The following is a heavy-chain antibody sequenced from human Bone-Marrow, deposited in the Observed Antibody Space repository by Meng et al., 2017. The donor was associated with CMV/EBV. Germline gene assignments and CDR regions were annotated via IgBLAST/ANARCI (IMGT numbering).Heavy chain of an antibody. Sequence: GESLKISCAASGFTFSSYSMNWVRQAPGKGLEWVSSISSSSSYIYYADSVKGRFTISRDNAKNSLYLQMNSQRAEDTAVYYCARSSGWYIDDAFDIWGQGTMVTVSS. D-gene: IGHD6-19*01. J-gene: IGHJ3*02. V-gene: IGHV3-21*01. CDR1: GFTFSSYS. CDR2: ISSSSSYI. CDR3: ARSSGWYIDDAFDI.